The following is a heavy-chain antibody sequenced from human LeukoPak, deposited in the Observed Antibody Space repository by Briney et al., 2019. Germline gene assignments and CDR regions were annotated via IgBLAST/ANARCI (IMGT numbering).Heavy chain of an antibody. CDR1: GFTFSTYA. Sequence: PGGSLRLSCAASGFTFSTYAMNWVRQAPGKGLEWVSAISGSGAKTYYADFVKGRFTISRDNSKNTLYLQMNSLRAEDTAVYYCAGHHQAYSRTYWGQGTLVTVSS. CDR2: ISGSGAKT. J-gene: IGHJ4*02. D-gene: IGHD6-13*01. CDR3: AGHHQAYSRTY. V-gene: IGHV3-23*01.